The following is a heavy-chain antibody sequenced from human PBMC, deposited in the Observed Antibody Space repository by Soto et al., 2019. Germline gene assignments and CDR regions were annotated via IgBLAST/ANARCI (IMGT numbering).Heavy chain of an antibody. J-gene: IGHJ5*02. CDR3: ERELVGPTTTGLHDT. Sequence: ASVKFSCKASGGTFSSYSISWVRQAPVQGLEWMGGIIPIFGTANYAQKFQGRVTITADESTSTAYMELSSLRFEDTAVYYCERELVGPTTTGLHDTWGQGTMVTVSS. CDR1: GGTFSSYS. CDR2: IIPIFGTA. V-gene: IGHV1-69*01. D-gene: IGHD1-26*01.